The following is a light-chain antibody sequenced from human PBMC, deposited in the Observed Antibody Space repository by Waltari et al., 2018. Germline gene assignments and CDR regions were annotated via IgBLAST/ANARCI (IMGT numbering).Light chain of an antibody. J-gene: IGKJ1*01. CDR1: QSISTF. Sequence: DIQMTQSPSSLSASIGDRVTITCRASQSISTFLNWYQQKPGKAPKLLIYAASTLQSGVRSRLSGSGSGTDFTLTISSLQPEDFATYYCQQSYNPLTWTFGQGTKV. CDR3: QQSYNPLTWT. CDR2: AAS. V-gene: IGKV1-39*01.